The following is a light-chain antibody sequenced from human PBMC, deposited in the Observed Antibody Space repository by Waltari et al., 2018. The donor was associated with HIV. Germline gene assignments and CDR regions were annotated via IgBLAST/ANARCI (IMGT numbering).Light chain of an antibody. CDR1: NICSKS. CDR3: QVWDTTTDQWV. CDR2: DDN. J-gene: IGLJ3*02. V-gene: IGLV3-21*04. Sequence: SYVLTQPPSVSVDPGETARITCGGTNICSKSVQWYQQKPGHAPVPVIYDDNDRPSGIPGRSAGSSSGNTATLTISRVEAGDEADYYCQVWDTTTDQWVFGGGTELAVL.